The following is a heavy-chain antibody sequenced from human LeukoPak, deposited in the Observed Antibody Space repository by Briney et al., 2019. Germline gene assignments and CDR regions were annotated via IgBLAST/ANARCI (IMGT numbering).Heavy chain of an antibody. D-gene: IGHD3-22*01. Sequence: SETLSLTCAVYGGSFSGYYWSWIRQPPGKGLEWIGEINHSGSTNYNPSLKSRVTISVDTSKNQFSLKLSSVTAADTAVYYCARRGSSGYYSYYWGQGTLVTVSS. CDR2: INHSGST. J-gene: IGHJ4*02. CDR3: ARRGSSGYYSYY. CDR1: GGSFSGYY. V-gene: IGHV4-34*01.